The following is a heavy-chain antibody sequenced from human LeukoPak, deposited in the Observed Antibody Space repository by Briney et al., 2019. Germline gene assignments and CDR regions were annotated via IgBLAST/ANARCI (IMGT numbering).Heavy chain of an antibody. CDR2: IYHSGST. J-gene: IGHJ6*03. CDR3: ARALGCSGGSCYLHYYYYYMDV. CDR1: GGSFSGYY. D-gene: IGHD2-15*01. V-gene: IGHV4-38-2*01. Sequence: PSETLSLTCAVYGGSFSGYYWGWIRQPPGKGLEWIGSIYHSGSTYYNPSLKSRVTISVDTSKNQFSLKLSSVTAADTAVYYCARALGCSGGSCYLHYYYYYMDVWGKGTTVTVSS.